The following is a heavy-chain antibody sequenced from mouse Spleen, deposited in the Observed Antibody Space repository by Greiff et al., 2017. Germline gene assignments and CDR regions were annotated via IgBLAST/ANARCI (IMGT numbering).Heavy chain of an antibody. Sequence: QVQLQQPGAELVMPGASVKMSCKASGYTFTDYWMHWVKQRPGQGLEWIGAIDTSDSYTSYNQKFKGKATLTVDESSSTAYMQLSSLTSEDSAVYYCARYYDYVDYWGQGTTLTVSS. CDR3: ARYYDYVDY. D-gene: IGHD2-4*01. V-gene: IGHV1-69*01. CDR1: GYTFTDYW. J-gene: IGHJ2*01. CDR2: IDTSDSYT.